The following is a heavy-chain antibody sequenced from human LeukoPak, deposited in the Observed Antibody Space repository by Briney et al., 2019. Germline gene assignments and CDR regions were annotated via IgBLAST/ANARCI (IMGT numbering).Heavy chain of an antibody. CDR3: ATYTQYFGAPGGTDY. CDR1: GFTFSDYW. V-gene: IGHV3-7*01. Sequence: GGSLRLSCAVSGFTFSDYWMRWVRQAPGKGLEWVASINKDGSEKQYVDSVKGRFTISRDNARNSVYLQMTSLGAEDTAVYYCATYTQYFGAPGGTDYWGLGTLVTVSS. D-gene: IGHD2-15*01. J-gene: IGHJ4*02. CDR2: INKDGSEK.